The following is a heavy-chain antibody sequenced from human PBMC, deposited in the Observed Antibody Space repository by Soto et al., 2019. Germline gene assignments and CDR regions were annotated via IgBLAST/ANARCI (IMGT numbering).Heavy chain of an antibody. V-gene: IGHV1-3*01. D-gene: IGHD4-17*01. CDR2: INAGNGNT. Sequence: QVQLVQSGAEVKKPGASVKVSCKASGYTFTSYAMHWVRQAPGQRLEWMGWINAGNGNTKYSQKFQGRVTITRDTSASTAYMELSSLRSEDTAVYYCATSTVNNPGGDAFDIWGQGTMVTVSS. CDR1: GYTFTSYA. CDR3: ATSTVNNPGGDAFDI. J-gene: IGHJ3*02.